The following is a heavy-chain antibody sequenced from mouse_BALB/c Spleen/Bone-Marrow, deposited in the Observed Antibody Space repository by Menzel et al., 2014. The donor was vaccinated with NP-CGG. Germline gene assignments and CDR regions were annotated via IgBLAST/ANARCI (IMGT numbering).Heavy chain of an antibody. J-gene: IGHJ2*01. CDR2: IDPENGNT. Sequence: EVQLQQSGAELVRPGALVKLSCKASGFNIKDYYMLWVKQRPEQGLEWIGWIDPENGNTIYDPKFQGKASITADTSSNTAYLQLSSLTSEDTAVYYCARWGNYYFDYWGQGTTLTVSS. CDR3: ARWGNYYFDY. CDR1: GFNIKDYY. V-gene: IGHV14-1*02.